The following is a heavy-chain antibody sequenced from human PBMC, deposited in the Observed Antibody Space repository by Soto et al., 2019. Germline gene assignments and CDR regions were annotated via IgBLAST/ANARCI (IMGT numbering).Heavy chain of an antibody. CDR3: AKDLRPYSSGYYYHY. J-gene: IGHJ4*02. D-gene: IGHD3-22*01. CDR2: ISTLGTTI. V-gene: IGHV3-48*01. Sequence: GGSLRLSCSASGFNFKIYGMTWVRQAPGKGLEWISDISTLGTTIHYADSVRDRFTISRDNSKNTLYLQMKSLRAEDTAVYYCAKDLRPYSSGYYYHYWGQGTLVTVSS. CDR1: GFNFKIYG.